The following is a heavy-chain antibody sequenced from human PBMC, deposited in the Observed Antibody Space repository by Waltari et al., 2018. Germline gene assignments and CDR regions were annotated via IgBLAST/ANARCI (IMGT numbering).Heavy chain of an antibody. V-gene: IGHV4-59*11. CDR1: GDSIRSPF. CDR2: MYFSGTK. J-gene: IGHJ3*02. Sequence: VQLQESGPGLVKPSETLSLRCNVSGDSIRSPFWSWIRQAPGKGLEWIGHMYFSGTKDYNPSLKSRVAISIDTSKNHFSLNLRSVTAADTAIYYCARLPRGSVIIGAFDIWGQGTQVTASS. CDR3: ARLPRGSVIIGAFDI. D-gene: IGHD3-22*01.